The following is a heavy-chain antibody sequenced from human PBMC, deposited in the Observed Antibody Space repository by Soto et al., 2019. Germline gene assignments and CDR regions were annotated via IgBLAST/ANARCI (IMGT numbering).Heavy chain of an antibody. J-gene: IGHJ1*01. CDR1: GGSISSGGYY. V-gene: IGHV4-31*03. CDR2: IYYSGST. D-gene: IGHD2-2*01. CDR3: ARGRPLYCSSTSCYDVEYFQH. Sequence: SETLSLTCTVSGGSISSGGYYWSWIRQHPGKGLEWIGYIYYSGSTYYNPSLKSRVTISVDTSKNQFSLKLSSVTAADTAVYYCARGRPLYCSSTSCYDVEYFQHWGQGTLVTVSS.